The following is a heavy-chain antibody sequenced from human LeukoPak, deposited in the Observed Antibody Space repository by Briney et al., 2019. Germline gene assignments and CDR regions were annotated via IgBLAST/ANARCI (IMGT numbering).Heavy chain of an antibody. J-gene: IGHJ6*02. V-gene: IGHV3-7*03. Sequence: GGSLRLSCAASGFTFSSYAMHWVRQAPGKGLEWVANIKQDGSEKYYVGSVKGRFTISRDNTKNSLYLQMNSLRAEDTAVYYCARETSGSKDLVVVPTTIRYGMDVWGQGTTVSVSS. D-gene: IGHD2-2*01. CDR1: GFTFSSYA. CDR2: IKQDGSEK. CDR3: ARETSGSKDLVVVPTTIRYGMDV.